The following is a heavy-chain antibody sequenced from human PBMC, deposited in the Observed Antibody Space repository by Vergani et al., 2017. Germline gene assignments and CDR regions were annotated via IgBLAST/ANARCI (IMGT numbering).Heavy chain of an antibody. D-gene: IGHD2-21*02. J-gene: IGHJ3*02. CDR3: ARELLPATAIPGHEAFDI. Sequence: EVQLVESGGGLIQPGGSLRLSCAASGFTVSSNYMSWVRQAPGKGLEWVSVIYSGGSTYYADSVKGRFTISRDNSKNTLYLQMNSLRAEDTAVYYCARELLPATAIPGHEAFDIWGQGTMVTVSS. V-gene: IGHV3-53*01. CDR1: GFTVSSNY. CDR2: IYSGGST.